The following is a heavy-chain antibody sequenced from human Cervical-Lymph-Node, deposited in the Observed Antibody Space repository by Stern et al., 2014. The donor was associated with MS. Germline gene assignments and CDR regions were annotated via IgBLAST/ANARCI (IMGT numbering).Heavy chain of an antibody. CDR2: ISWNSGVI. J-gene: IGHJ4*02. Sequence: EEQLVESGGGLVQHGRSLRLSCVASGFTFDDYGMHWVRQALGKGLEWVSGISWNSGVIGYADVGKGRFPIARDNAKNSLYLQMNSLRAEDAALYYCVKCHSNYYDSSLDYWGQGPLVTVSS. CDR3: VKCHSNYYDSSLDY. V-gene: IGHV3-9*01. D-gene: IGHD3-22*01. CDR1: GFTFDDYG.